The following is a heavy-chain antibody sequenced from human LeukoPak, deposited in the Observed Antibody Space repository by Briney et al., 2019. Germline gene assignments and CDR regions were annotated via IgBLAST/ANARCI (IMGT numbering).Heavy chain of an antibody. D-gene: IGHD3-9*01. CDR3: ARDYTGYFP. CDR2: ISSSGSNT. Sequence: PGGSLRLSCAASEFTYGMNWVRQAPGKGLECVSAISSSGSNTYYADSVKGRFTISRDNSKNTLYLQMNSLRAEDTAVYYCARDYTGYFPWGQGTLVIVSS. CDR1: EFTYG. J-gene: IGHJ5*02. V-gene: IGHV3-23*01.